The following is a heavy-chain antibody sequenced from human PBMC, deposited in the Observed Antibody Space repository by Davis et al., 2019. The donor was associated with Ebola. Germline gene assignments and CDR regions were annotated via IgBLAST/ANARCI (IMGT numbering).Heavy chain of an antibody. V-gene: IGHV4-31*03. D-gene: IGHD2-8*02. J-gene: IGHJ6*02. CDR3: ARGRRCTGGVCLGYYYYGMDV. Sequence: PSETLSLTCTVSGGSISSGGYYWSWIRQHPGKGLEWIGYIYYSGSTYYNPSLKSRVTISVDTSKNQFSLKLSSVTAADTAVYYCARGRRCTGGVCLGYYYYGMDVWGQGTTVTVSS. CDR1: GGSISSGGYY. CDR2: IYYSGST.